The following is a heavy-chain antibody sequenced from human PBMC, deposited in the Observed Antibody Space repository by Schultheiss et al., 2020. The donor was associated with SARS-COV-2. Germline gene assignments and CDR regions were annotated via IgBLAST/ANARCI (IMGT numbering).Heavy chain of an antibody. CDR1: GFTVSSNY. Sequence: GESLKISCAASGFTVSSNYMSWVRQAPGKGLVWVSRINSDGSSTSYADSVKGRFTISRDNSKNTLYLQMNSLRAEDTAVYYCAKWSSSSFYYYGMDVWGQGTTVTVSS. D-gene: IGHD6-13*01. CDR2: INSDGSST. J-gene: IGHJ6*02. CDR3: AKWSSSSFYYYGMDV. V-gene: IGHV3-53*01.